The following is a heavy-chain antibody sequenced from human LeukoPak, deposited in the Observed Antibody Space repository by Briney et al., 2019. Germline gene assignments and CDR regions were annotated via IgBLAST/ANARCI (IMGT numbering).Heavy chain of an antibody. CDR1: GSNFTNYW. D-gene: IGHD3-9*01. CDR3: ALRYFDWLSRFDAFDI. J-gene: IGHJ3*02. CDR2: ISAYNGNT. Sequence: GESLQISCQGSGSNFTNYWIGWVRQAPGQGLEWMGWISAYNGNTNYAQKLQGRVTMTTDTSTSTAYMELRSLRSDDTAVYYCALRYFDWLSRFDAFDIWGQGTMVTVSS. V-gene: IGHV1-18*04.